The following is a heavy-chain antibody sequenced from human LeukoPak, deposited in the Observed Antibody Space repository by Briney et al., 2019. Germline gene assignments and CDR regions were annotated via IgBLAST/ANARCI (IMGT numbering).Heavy chain of an antibody. D-gene: IGHD2-15*01. V-gene: IGHV4-30-4*01. J-gene: IGHJ4*02. CDR1: GGSISSGDYI. Sequence: PSETLSLTCTVSGGSISSGDYIWTWIRLPPGKGLEWIGRMHYGGSPSYNPSLQSRVTISADTSKNQFSLSLYPVTAADTAVYYCTRGLPSDKIDYWGQGTLVTVSS. CDR2: MHYGGSP. CDR3: TRGLPSDKIDY.